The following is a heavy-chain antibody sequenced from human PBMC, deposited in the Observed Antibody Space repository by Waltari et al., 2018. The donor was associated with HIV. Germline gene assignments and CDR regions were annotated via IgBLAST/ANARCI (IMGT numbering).Heavy chain of an antibody. V-gene: IGHV4-4*02. Sequence: QVQLQESGPGLVKPSGTLSLTCAVSGGSISSSNWWSWVRQPPGKGLAWIGEIYHSGNTNYNPSLKSRVTISVDKSKNQFSLKLSSVTAADTAVYYCARDPGVRDRSPSSSSLYYYYGMDVWGQGTTVTVSS. D-gene: IGHD6-6*01. CDR2: IYHSGNT. CDR1: GGSISSSNW. CDR3: ARDPGVRDRSPSSSSLYYYYGMDV. J-gene: IGHJ6*02.